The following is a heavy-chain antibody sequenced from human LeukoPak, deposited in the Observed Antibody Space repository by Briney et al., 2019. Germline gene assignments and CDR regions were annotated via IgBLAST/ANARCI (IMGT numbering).Heavy chain of an antibody. CDR2: IKQDGSEK. J-gene: IGHJ4*02. V-gene: IGHV3-7*03. Sequence: GGSLRLSCAASGFTFTNYWMSWVRQAPGKGLEWVANIKQDGSEKNYVDSVKGRFTITRDNAKNSLYLQLNSLRVEDTALYYCAKGAAMAYSSYYFDYWGQGALVTVSS. CDR1: GFTFTNYW. D-gene: IGHD2-15*01. CDR3: AKGAAMAYSSYYFDY.